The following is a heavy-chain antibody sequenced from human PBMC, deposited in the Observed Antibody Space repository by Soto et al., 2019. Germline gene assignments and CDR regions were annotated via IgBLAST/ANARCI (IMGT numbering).Heavy chain of an antibody. J-gene: IGHJ6*03. CDR1: GFTFSSYS. CDR2: IWYDGSNK. V-gene: IGHV3-33*08. Sequence: GGSLRLSCAASGFTFSSYSMNWVRQAPGKGLEWVAVIWYDGSNKYYADSVKGRFTISRDNSKNTLYLQMNSLRAEDTAVYYCAREPPEGSGSYYYYYMDVWGKGTTVTVSS. D-gene: IGHD3-10*01. CDR3: AREPPEGSGSYYYYYMDV.